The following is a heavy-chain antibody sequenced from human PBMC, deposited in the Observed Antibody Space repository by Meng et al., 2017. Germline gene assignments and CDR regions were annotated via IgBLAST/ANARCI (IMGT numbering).Heavy chain of an antibody. CDR1: GGSISSGGYY. J-gene: IGHJ5*02. V-gene: IGHV4-31*01. CDR3: ARGRGYYYDSSGYSNNWFDP. CDR2: IYYSGST. Sequence: LRLSCTVSGGSISSGGYYWSWIRQHPGKGLEWIGYIYYSGSTYYNPSLKSLVTISVDTSKNQFSLKLSSVTAADTAVYYCARGRGYYYDSSGYSNNWFDPWGQGILVTVSS. D-gene: IGHD3-22*01.